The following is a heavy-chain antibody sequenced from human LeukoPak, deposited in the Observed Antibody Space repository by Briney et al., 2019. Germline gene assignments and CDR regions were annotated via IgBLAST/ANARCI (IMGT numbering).Heavy chain of an antibody. CDR1: GSCFTTYW. Sequence: GESLQISCKTSGSCFTTYWIGWVRPLPGTGLELVGAISPDDTDTTYSPCFQGQVVISSNRSIRPAYLQLNALKTSDTAMYYCVRQRGASGTINHFDPWGQGTLVTVSS. J-gene: IGHJ5*02. CDR3: VRQRGASGTINHFDP. D-gene: IGHD3-10*01. CDR2: ISPDDTDT. V-gene: IGHV5-51*01.